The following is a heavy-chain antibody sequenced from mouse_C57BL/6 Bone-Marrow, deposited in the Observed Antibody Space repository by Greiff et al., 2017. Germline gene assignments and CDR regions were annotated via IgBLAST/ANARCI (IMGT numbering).Heavy chain of an antibody. CDR2: INPGSGGT. D-gene: IGHD4-1*01. CDR3: ARPLTGTGWYCEG. CDR1: GYAFTNYL. V-gene: IGHV1-54*01. Sequence: VKLMESGAELVRPGPSVKVSCKASGYAFTNYLIEWVKQRPGQGLEWIGVINPGSGGTNYNEKFKGKATLTADKSSSTAYMQLSSLTSEDSAVYFCARPLTGTGWYCEGWGTGTTVTVSS. J-gene: IGHJ1*03.